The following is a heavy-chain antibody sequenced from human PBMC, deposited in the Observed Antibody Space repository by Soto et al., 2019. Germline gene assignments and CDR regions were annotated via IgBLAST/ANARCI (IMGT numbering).Heavy chain of an antibody. J-gene: IGHJ5*02. CDR1: GFTFSSYS. CDR3: ARVRSRSSSRSSNWFDP. Sequence: VQLVESGGGLVKPGGSLRLSCAASGFTFSSYSMNWVRQAPGKGLEWVSSISSSSSYIYYADSVKGRFTISRDNAKNSLYRQMNSLRAEDTAVYYCARVRSRSSSRSSNWFDPWGQGTLVTVSS. V-gene: IGHV3-21*01. CDR2: ISSSSSYI. D-gene: IGHD6-6*01.